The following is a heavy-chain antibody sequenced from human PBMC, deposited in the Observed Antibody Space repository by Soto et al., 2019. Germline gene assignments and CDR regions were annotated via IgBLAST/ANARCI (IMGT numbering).Heavy chain of an antibody. J-gene: IGHJ4*02. V-gene: IGHV3-7*05. D-gene: IGHD1-1*01. CDR2: INEDGSQQ. Sequence: GGSLRLSCTVSGFTFSNHWMTWVRQAPGRGLEYVATINEDGSQQQYVDSVRGRFTISRDNAGNSLHLQMNSLTGDDSAVYYCARYYNWNVDYWGQGTVVTVSS. CDR3: ARYYNWNVDY. CDR1: GFTFSNHW.